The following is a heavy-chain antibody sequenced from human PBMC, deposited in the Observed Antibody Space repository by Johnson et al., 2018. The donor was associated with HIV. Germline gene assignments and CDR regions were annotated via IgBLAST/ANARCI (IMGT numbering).Heavy chain of an antibody. CDR2: IRYDGSNK. Sequence: QVQLVESGGGVVQPGGSLRLSCAASGFTFSSYGMHWVRQAPGKGLEWVAFIRYDGSNKYYADSVKGRFTISRDNSKNTLYLQMNSLRAEDTAVYYCAKVDTAMVNAFDIWGQVTMVTVSS. J-gene: IGHJ3*02. D-gene: IGHD5-18*01. CDR1: GFTFSSYG. CDR3: AKVDTAMVNAFDI. V-gene: IGHV3-30*02.